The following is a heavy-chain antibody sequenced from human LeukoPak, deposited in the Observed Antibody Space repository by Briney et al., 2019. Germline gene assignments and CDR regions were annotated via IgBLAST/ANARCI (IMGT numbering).Heavy chain of an antibody. CDR2: IYYSGST. CDR1: GGSISSGGYY. D-gene: IGHD6-13*01. V-gene: IGHV4-31*03. J-gene: IGHJ4*02. Sequence: PSQTLSLTCSVSGGSISSGGYYWSWIRQHPGKGLEWIGYIYYSGSTYYNPSLKSRVTISVDTSKNQFTLKLSSVTAADMAVYYCARNRAAAGSDYFDYWGQGTLVTVSS. CDR3: ARNRAAAGSDYFDY.